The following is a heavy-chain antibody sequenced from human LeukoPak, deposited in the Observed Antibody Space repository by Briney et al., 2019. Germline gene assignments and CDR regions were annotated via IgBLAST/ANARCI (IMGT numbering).Heavy chain of an antibody. V-gene: IGHV4-59*11. CDR2: IYYSGST. D-gene: IGHD3-3*01. Sequence: SETLSLTCTVSGGSISSHYWSWIRQPPGKGLEWIGYIYYSGSTNCNPSLKSRVTISVDTSKNQFSLKLSSVTAADTAVYYCARTYYDFWSGLSGYYYYMDVWGKGTTVTVSS. CDR1: GGSISSHY. J-gene: IGHJ6*03. CDR3: ARTYYDFWSGLSGYYYYMDV.